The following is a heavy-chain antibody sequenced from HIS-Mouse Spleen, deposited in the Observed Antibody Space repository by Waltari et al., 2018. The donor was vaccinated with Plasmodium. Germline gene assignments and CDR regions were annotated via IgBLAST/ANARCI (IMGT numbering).Heavy chain of an antibody. CDR1: GFTFGSYW. V-gene: IGHV3-7*01. CDR3: ASSWYWYFDL. J-gene: IGHJ2*01. D-gene: IGHD6-13*01. CDR2: IKQEGSEK. Sequence: EVQLVESGGGLVQPGGSLRLPCAASGFTFGSYWMSWVRQAPGKGLEWVANIKQEGSEKYYVDSVKGRFTISRDNAKNSLYLQMNSLRAEDTAVYYCASSWYWYFDLWGRGTLVTVSS.